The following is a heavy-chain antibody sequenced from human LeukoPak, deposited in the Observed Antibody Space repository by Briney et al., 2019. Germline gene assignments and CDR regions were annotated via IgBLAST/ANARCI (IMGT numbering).Heavy chain of an antibody. CDR1: GFTFSSYE. D-gene: IGHD3-10*01. V-gene: IGHV3-48*03. CDR2: ISSSGNTI. J-gene: IGHJ4*02. Sequence: AGGSLRLSCAASGFTFSSYEMNWVLQAPGKGLEWVAYISSSGNTIYHADSVKGRFTISRDNANNSLYLQMNSLRAEDTAVYYCAKVREGSGSYFDYWGQGTLVTVSS. CDR3: AKVREGSGSYFDY.